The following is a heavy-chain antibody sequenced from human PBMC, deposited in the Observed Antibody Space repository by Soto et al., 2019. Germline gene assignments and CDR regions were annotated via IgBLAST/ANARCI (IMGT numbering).Heavy chain of an antibody. Sequence: QVQLVESGGGVVQPGRSLRLSCAASGFTFSSYAMHWVRQAPGKGLEWVAVISYDGSNKYYADSVKGRFTISRDNSKNTLYLQMNSLRAEDTAVYYCARAVTIFGVANMWWGGYYFDYWGQGTLVTVSS. J-gene: IGHJ4*02. CDR3: ARAVTIFGVANMWWGGYYFDY. V-gene: IGHV3-30-3*01. CDR1: GFTFSSYA. CDR2: ISYDGSNK. D-gene: IGHD3-3*01.